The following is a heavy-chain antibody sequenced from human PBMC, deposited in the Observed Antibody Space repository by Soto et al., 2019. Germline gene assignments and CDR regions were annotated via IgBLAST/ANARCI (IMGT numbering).Heavy chain of an antibody. J-gene: IGHJ4*02. CDR3: ASLQVPGNFDY. V-gene: IGHV4-39*01. Sequence: QLQLQESGPGLVKPSETLSLTCTVSGGSIRSSNYYWAWVRQPPGKGLAWIANIYYSGDTYFHPSLRNRLTVSVDTSKNQFSLKLSSLTAADTAMYYCASLQVPGNFDYWGQGTLVTVSS. CDR1: GGSIRSSNYY. CDR2: IYYSGDT. D-gene: IGHD6-13*01.